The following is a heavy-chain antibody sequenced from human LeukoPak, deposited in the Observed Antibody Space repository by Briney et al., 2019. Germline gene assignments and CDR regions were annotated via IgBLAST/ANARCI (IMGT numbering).Heavy chain of an antibody. J-gene: IGHJ4*02. V-gene: IGHV4-30-4*08. CDR1: GDSIDSGGYY. D-gene: IGHD1-1*01. Sequence: SQTLSLTCSVSGDSIDSGGYYWSWIRQRPGTGLEWIGYISYSESTYYNPSLKSRVTISVDTSKNQFSLKLSSVTAADTAVYYCARVGGQLDPDYDFDYWGQGTLVTVSS. CDR3: ARVGGQLDPDYDFDY. CDR2: ISYSEST.